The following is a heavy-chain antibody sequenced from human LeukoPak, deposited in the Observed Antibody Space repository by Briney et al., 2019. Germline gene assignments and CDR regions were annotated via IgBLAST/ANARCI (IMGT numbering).Heavy chain of an antibody. J-gene: IGHJ4*02. D-gene: IGHD3-22*01. V-gene: IGHV1-69*13. CDR1: GGTFSSYA. Sequence: SVKVSCTASGGTFSSYAISWVRQAPGQGLEWMGGIIPIFGTANYAQKFQGRVTITADESTSTAYMELSSLRSEDTAVYYCAQYYYDSSGCPEWGYWGQGTLVTVSS. CDR3: AQYYYDSSGCPEWGY. CDR2: IIPIFGTA.